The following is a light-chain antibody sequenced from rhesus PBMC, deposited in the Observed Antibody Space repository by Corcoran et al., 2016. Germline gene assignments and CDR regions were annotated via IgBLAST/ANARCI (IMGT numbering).Light chain of an antibody. V-gene: IGKV1-37*01. CDR3: QQYNGAPYS. Sequence: DIQMTQSPSFLSASVGDRVTITCRASQGISSYFAWYQQKPGNAPKPLIYYASNLESGDPSRFSGSGSGTECTLTISSLQPEDFATYYWQQYNGAPYSVGQGTKVEIK. CDR2: YAS. CDR1: QGISSY. J-gene: IGKJ2*01.